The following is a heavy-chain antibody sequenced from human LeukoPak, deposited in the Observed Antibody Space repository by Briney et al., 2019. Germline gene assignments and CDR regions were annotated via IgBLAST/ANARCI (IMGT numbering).Heavy chain of an antibody. V-gene: IGHV3-21*01. J-gene: IGHJ4*02. Sequence: GGSLRLSCAASGFTFSSYSMNWVRQAPGKGLEWVSSISSSSSYIYYADSVKGRFTISRDNAKNSLYLQMNSLRAEDTAVYYCAGAANYDFWSGYSYYFDYWGQGTLVTVSS. CDR3: AGAANYDFWSGYSYYFDY. CDR2: ISSSSSYI. D-gene: IGHD3-3*01. CDR1: GFTFSSYS.